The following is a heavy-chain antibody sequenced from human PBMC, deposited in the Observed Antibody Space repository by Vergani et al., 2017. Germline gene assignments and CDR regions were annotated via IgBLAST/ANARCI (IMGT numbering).Heavy chain of an antibody. V-gene: IGHV3-30*01. D-gene: IGHD5-18*01. CDR3: ARDPVYSYGRGDY. J-gene: IGHJ4*02. Sequence: QVQLVESGGGVVQPGRSLRLSCAASGFTFSSYAMHWVRQAPGKGLEWVAVISYDGSNKYYADSVKGRFTISRDNSKNTLYLQMNSLRAEDTAVYYCARDPVYSYGRGDYWGQGTLVTVSS. CDR1: GFTFSSYA. CDR2: ISYDGSNK.